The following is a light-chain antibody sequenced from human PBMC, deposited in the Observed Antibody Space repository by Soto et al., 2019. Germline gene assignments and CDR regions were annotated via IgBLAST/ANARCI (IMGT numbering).Light chain of an antibody. CDR2: GAS. V-gene: IGKV1-39*01. Sequence: DIQITQSPPSLSSSVGDRVTITCRASQSIRTFLNWYQQKPGRAPKLLIFGASSLQSGVPSRFSGSGSGTDFTLTIRSLQPEDFATYFCQQSYSSPWTFGQGTKVDI. J-gene: IGKJ1*01. CDR3: QQSYSSPWT. CDR1: QSIRTF.